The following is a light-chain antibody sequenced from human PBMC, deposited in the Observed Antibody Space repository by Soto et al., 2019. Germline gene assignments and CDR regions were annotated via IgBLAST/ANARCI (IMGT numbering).Light chain of an antibody. Sequence: EMVLTQSPGTLSLSPGERATLSCRASRNVSSSYLAWYQQKPGQAPGLLIYGASSTATGIPERFSCSWSGNDFTLTIRRLPPEDFAVYYCQQYRKSAYTFARETRLEI. CDR2: GAS. J-gene: IGKJ2*01. CDR3: QQYRKSAYT. V-gene: IGKV3-20*01. CDR1: RNVSSSY.